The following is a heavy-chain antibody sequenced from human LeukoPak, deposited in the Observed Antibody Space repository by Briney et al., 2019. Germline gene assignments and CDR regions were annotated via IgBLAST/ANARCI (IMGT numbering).Heavy chain of an antibody. J-gene: IGHJ4*02. CDR3: ARRGSGFDY. Sequence: PGRSLRLSCAASGFDFDDYAMQWVRQAPGKGLEWVSVIYSGGSTYYADSVKGRFTISRDNSKNTLYLQMNSLRAEDTAVYYCARRGSGFDYWGQGTLVTVSS. CDR1: GFDFDDYA. V-gene: IGHV3-53*01. CDR2: IYSGGST. D-gene: IGHD1-1*01.